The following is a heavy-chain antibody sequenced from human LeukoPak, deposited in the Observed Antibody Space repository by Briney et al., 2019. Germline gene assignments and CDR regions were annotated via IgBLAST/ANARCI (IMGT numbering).Heavy chain of an antibody. CDR1: GFTFSSYA. D-gene: IGHD1-26*01. CDR3: ARDWASPIVGATTSWFDP. CDR2: ISGSGGST. Sequence: GGSLRLSCAASGFTFSSYAMSWVRQAPGKGLEWVSAISGSGGSTYYADSVKGRFTISRDNSKNTLYLQMNSLRAEDTAVYYCARDWASPIVGATTSWFDPWGQGTLVTVSS. J-gene: IGHJ5*02. V-gene: IGHV3-23*01.